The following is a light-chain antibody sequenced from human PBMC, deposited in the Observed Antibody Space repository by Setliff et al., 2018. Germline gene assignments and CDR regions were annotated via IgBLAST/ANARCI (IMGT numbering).Light chain of an antibody. J-gene: IGLJ1*01. CDR3: CSYAGRYTPYV. CDR1: SSDVGGYNY. V-gene: IGLV2-11*01. CDR2: DVS. Sequence: QSALTQPRSVSGSPGQSATISCTGTSSDVGGYNYVSWYQQHPGKAPKLMISDVSKRPSGVPDRFSGSKSGTTASLTISGLQAEDEADYYCCSYAGRYTPYVFGSGTKVTVL.